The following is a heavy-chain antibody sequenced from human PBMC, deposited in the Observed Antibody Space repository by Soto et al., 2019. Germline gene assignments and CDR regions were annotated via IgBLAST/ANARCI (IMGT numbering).Heavy chain of an antibody. CDR3: AREEPYYDSSGSPFDP. J-gene: IGHJ5*02. Sequence: PSETLSLTCTVSGGSVSSGSYYWSWIRQPPGKGLEWIGYIYYSGSTNYNPSLKSRVTISVDTSKNQFSLKLSSVTAADTAVYYXAREEPYYDSSGSPFDPWGQGTLVTVSS. CDR2: IYYSGST. V-gene: IGHV4-61*01. CDR1: GGSVSSGSYY. D-gene: IGHD3-22*01.